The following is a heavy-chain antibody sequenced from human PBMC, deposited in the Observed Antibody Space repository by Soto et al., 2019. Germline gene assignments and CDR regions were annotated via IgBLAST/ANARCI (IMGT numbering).Heavy chain of an antibody. J-gene: IGHJ5*02. CDR3: GRALGRGDDFWTGYGTNWFDP. D-gene: IGHD3-3*01. CDR1: GGSFSGYY. V-gene: IGHV4-34*01. Sequence: PSETLSLPCALCGGSFSGYYWSWIRHPPGKAREWLGQINHNGITIYNPSLKSRVTILVDTSKNQFSLKQNSLTAADTAVYYCGRALGRGDDFWTGYGTNWFDPWGQGTLVTVSS. CDR2: INHNGIT.